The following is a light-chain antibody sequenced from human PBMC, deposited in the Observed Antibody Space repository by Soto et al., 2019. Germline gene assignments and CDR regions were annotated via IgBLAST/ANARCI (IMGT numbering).Light chain of an antibody. V-gene: IGLV2-11*01. CDR2: DVT. J-gene: IGLJ1*01. CDR3: CSYAGTYNFV. CDR1: TNDFGTYKY. Sequence: QSVLTQPPSASGTPGQRVTISCTATTNDFGTYKYVSWYQQHPDKAPKLMIYDVTKRPSGVPDRFSASKSDNTASLTISGLQPDDEAYYYCCSYAGTYNFVFGTGTKVTVL.